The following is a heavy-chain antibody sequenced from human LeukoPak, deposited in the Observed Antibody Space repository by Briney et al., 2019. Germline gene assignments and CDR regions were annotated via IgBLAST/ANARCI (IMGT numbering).Heavy chain of an antibody. CDR2: INHSGST. D-gene: IGHD5-12*01. CDR1: GGSFSGYY. V-gene: IGHV4-34*01. J-gene: IGHJ4*02. Sequence: TSETLSLTCAVYGGSFSGYYWSWIRQPPGKGREWIGEINHSGSTNYNPSLKSRVTISVDTSKNQFSLKLSSVTAADTAVYYCATLRYSGYSLDYWGQGTLVTVSS. CDR3: ATLRYSGYSLDY.